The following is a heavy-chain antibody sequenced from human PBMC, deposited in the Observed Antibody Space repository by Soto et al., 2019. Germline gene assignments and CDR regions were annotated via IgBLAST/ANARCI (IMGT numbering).Heavy chain of an antibody. CDR2: ISAYNGNT. Sequence: QVQLVQSGAEVKKPGASVKVSCKASGYTFTSYGISWVRQAPGQGLEWMGWISAYNGNTNYAQKLQGRVTMTTDTSTSTAYMELRSLRSDDTAVYYCARVSLPAAILAWYYYGMDVWCQGPTVTVSS. V-gene: IGHV1-18*01. CDR1: GYTFTSYG. J-gene: IGHJ6*02. CDR3: ARVSLPAAILAWYYYGMDV. D-gene: IGHD2-2*01.